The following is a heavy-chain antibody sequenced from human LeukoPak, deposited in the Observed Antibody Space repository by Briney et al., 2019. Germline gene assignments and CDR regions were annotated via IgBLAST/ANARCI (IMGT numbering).Heavy chain of an antibody. CDR2: ILYDGSNK. Sequence: GGSLRLSCAASGFTFSSYAMHWVRQAPGKGLEWVAVILYDGSNKYYADSVKGRFTISRDNSKNTLYLQMNSLRAEDTAVYYCARDVYCSGGSCLHYFDYWGQGTLVTVSS. CDR1: GFTFSSYA. D-gene: IGHD2-15*01. CDR3: ARDVYCSGGSCLHYFDY. V-gene: IGHV3-30*04. J-gene: IGHJ4*02.